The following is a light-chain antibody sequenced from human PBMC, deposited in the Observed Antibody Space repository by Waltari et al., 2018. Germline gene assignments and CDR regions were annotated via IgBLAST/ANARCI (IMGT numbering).Light chain of an antibody. V-gene: IGLV2-11*01. Sequence: QSALTQPRSVSGSPGQSVTVSCTGTSSDVGGNNYVSWYQHHPGKAPKLMIYDVNKRHSGVPDRFSGSKSGNTASLTISGLQAEDEDDYHCCSYAGTYTEVVFGGGTKLTVL. CDR1: SSDVGGNNY. CDR3: CSYAGTYTEVV. CDR2: DVN. J-gene: IGLJ3*02.